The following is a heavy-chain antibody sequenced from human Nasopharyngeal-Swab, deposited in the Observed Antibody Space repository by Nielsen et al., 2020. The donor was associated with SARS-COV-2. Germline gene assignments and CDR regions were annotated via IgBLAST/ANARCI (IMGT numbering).Heavy chain of an antibody. CDR3: ARDTWDIVVVPAAAGDAFDI. J-gene: IGHJ3*02. CDR1: GFTFSSYS. V-gene: IGHV3-48*01. Sequence: GGSLRLSCAASGFTFSSYSMNWVRQAPGKGLEWVSYISSSSSTIYYADSVKGRFTISRDNAKNSLYLQMNSLRAEDTAAYYCARDTWDIVVVPAAAGDAFDIWGQGTMVTVSS. D-gene: IGHD2-2*01. CDR2: ISSSSSTI.